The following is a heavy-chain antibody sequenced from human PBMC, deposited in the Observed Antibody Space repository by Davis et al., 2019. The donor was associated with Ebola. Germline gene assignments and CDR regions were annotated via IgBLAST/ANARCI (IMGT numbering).Heavy chain of an antibody. Sequence: ETLSLTCTVSGYSISSGYYWGWIRQPPGKGLEWVSGISASGGTTYDAASVKGRFTISRDNSNSTLFLQMNSLRAEDTAVYYCAKQLFWFGEETTWGQGTLVAVSS. V-gene: IGHV3-23*01. D-gene: IGHD3-10*01. CDR1: GYSISSGYY. CDR2: ISASGGTT. CDR3: AKQLFWFGEETT. J-gene: IGHJ5*02.